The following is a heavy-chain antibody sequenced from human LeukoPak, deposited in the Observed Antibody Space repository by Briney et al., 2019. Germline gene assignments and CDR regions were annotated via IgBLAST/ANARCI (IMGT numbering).Heavy chain of an antibody. J-gene: IGHJ4*02. V-gene: IGHV1-2*02. CDR3: ARSLEMATTPHFDY. Sequence: ASVSVSCKSSGYSFTFYCFDWVRLGPGPGLERVGWINPNSGGTNYAQKFQGRVTTTRDTSIRTAYMEQSRLRSDNTAVYYCARSLEMATTPHFDYWGQGTLVTVPS. CDR2: INPNSGGT. CDR1: GYSFTFYC. D-gene: IGHD5-24*01.